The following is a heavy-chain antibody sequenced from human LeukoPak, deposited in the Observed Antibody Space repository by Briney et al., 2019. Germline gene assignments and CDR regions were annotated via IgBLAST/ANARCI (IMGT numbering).Heavy chain of an antibody. CDR2: IYYSGST. CDR1: GGSISSYY. V-gene: IGHV4-59*08. CDR3: ARYYGSGSGYFDY. J-gene: IGHJ4*02. Sequence: PSETLSLTCTDSGGSISSYYWSWIRQPPGKGPERIGHIYYSGSTNYNPSLKSRVTISVDTSKNQFSLKLSSVTAADTAVYYCARYYGSGSGYFDYWGQGTLVTVSS. D-gene: IGHD3-10*01.